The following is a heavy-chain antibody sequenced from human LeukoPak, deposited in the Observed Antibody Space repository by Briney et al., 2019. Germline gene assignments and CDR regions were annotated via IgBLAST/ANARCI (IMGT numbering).Heavy chain of an antibody. J-gene: IGHJ4*02. CDR2: IRSKAYGGTT. V-gene: IGHV3-49*04. CDR1: GFTFGDYA. CDR3: TISLGDSSGYYVDY. Sequence: GGSLRLSCTASGFTFGDYAMSWVRQAPGKGLEWVGFIRSKAYGGTTEYAASVKGRFTISRGDSKSIAYRQMNSLKTEDTAVYYCTISLGDSSGYYVDYWGQGTLVTVSS. D-gene: IGHD3-22*01.